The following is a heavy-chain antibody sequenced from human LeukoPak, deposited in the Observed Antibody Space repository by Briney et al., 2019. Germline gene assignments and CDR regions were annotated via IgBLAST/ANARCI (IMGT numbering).Heavy chain of an antibody. Sequence: GGSLRLSCAASGSTFSSYSMNWVRQAPGKGLEWVSSVSSSSDYIYYADSVKGRFTISRDNAKKSVYLQMNSLRAEDTAIYSCARPRGWNYATYAFDIWGQGIMVTVSS. CDR3: ARPRGWNYATYAFDI. J-gene: IGHJ3*02. CDR1: GSTFSSYS. D-gene: IGHD1-7*01. V-gene: IGHV3-21*01. CDR2: VSSSSDYI.